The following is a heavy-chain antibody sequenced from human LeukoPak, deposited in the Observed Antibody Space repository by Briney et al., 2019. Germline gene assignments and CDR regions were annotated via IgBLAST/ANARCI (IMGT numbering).Heavy chain of an antibody. CDR2: IYYSGST. J-gene: IGHJ3*02. D-gene: IGHD6-13*01. CDR1: GGSISSYY. V-gene: IGHV4-59*01. Sequence: PSETLSLTCTVSGGSISSYYWSWIRQPPGKGLEWIGYIYYSGSTNYNPSLKSRVTISVDTSKNQFSLKLSSLTAADTAVYYCARPIAATDSDAFDIWGQGTMVTVSS. CDR3: ARPIAATDSDAFDI.